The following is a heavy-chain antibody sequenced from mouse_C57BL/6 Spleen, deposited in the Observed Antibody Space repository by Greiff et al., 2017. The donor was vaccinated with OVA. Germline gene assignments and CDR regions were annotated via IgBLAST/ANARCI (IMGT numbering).Heavy chain of an antibody. Sequence: VQLQQSGPELVKPGASVKITCKASGYTFTDYNIDWVKQSPGKSLEWMGDINPNVGGTIYNQKFKGKATLPVDTSSSTAYMALRSLTSEHTAVYYCARWGSSPWDYWGQGSSVSVSS. D-gene: IGHD6-2*01. J-gene: IGHJ4*01. CDR3: ARWGSSPWDY. CDR2: INPNVGGT. V-gene: IGHV1-18*01. CDR1: GYTFTDYN.